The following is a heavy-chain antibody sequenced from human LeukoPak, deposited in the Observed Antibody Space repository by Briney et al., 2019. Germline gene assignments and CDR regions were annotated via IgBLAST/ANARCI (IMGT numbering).Heavy chain of an antibody. D-gene: IGHD5-12*01. Sequence: PSETLSLTCTVSGGSISSGDYYWSWIRQPPGKGLEWIGEINHSGSTNYNPSLKSRVTISVDTSKNQFSLKLSSVTAADTAVYYCARGRPPWIGRVAAPYYFDYWGQGTLVTVSS. V-gene: IGHV4-39*07. CDR3: ARGRPPWIGRVAAPYYFDY. J-gene: IGHJ4*02. CDR2: INHSGST. CDR1: GGSISSGDYY.